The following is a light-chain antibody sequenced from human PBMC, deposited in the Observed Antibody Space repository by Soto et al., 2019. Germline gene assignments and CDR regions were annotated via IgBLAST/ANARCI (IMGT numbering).Light chain of an antibody. CDR2: KAS. CDR1: QTISSW. J-gene: IGKJ5*01. V-gene: IGKV1-5*03. CDR3: QHYNSYSEA. Sequence: DVQITQSPSTLSGSVGDRVTITCRASQTISSWLAWYQQKPGKAPKLLIYKASTLKSGVPSRFSGSGSGTEFTLTISSLRPDDFATYYCQHYNSYSEAFGQGTRLEIK.